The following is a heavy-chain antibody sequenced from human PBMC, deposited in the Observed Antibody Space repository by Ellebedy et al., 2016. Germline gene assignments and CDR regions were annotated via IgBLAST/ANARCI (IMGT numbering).Heavy chain of an antibody. CDR2: TYFSGTT. CDR3: ATGRVSPSHYLCGLDV. Sequence: LRLXXTASGDSISSDDYYWSWVRQPPWKGLEWIGYTYFSGTTYYNPSLKSRLSISVDTSKNQFSLNVTSVTAADTAVYFCATGRVSPSHYLCGLDVWGQGTTVTVSS. V-gene: IGHV4-30-4*01. J-gene: IGHJ6*02. D-gene: IGHD3-9*01. CDR1: GDSISSDDYY.